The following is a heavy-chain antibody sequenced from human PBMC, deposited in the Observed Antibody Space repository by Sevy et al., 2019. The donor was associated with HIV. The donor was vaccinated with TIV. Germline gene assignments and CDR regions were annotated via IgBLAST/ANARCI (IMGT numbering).Heavy chain of an antibody. CDR3: GGDCSGGSCYRLVDY. CDR2: ISYDGSNK. D-gene: IGHD2-15*01. J-gene: IGHJ4*02. CDR1: GFTFSSYA. Sequence: GGSLRLSCAASGFTFSSYAMHWVRQAPGKGLEWVAVISYDGSNKYYADSVKGRFTISRDNSKNTLYLQMNSLRAEDMAVYYCGGDCSGGSCYRLVDYWGQGTLVTVSS. V-gene: IGHV3-30-3*01.